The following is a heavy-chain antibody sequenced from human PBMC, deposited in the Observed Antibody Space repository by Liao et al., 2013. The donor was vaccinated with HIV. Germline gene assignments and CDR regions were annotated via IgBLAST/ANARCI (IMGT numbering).Heavy chain of an antibody. CDR3: ARTDQYYDYWNGYENWFDP. CDR2: ISYVGNT. CDR1: GASISSSSYY. D-gene: IGHD3-3*01. J-gene: IGHJ5*02. V-gene: IGHV4-39*07. Sequence: QLQLQEPGPGLVKPSETLSLTCTVSGASISSSSYYWGWIRQPPGKGLEWIGSISYVGNTYYKTALKSRLSMSVDTSKNQFSLKLSSVTAADTAVYYCARTDQYYDYWNGYENWFDPGAREPWSPSPQ.